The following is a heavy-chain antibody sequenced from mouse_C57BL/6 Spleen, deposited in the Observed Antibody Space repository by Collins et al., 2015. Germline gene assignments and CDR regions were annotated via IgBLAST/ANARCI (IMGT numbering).Heavy chain of an antibody. Sequence: EVQLQQSGPGLVKPGASVKISCKASGYSFTGYYMNWVKQSPEKSLEWIGEINPSTGGTTYNQKFKAKATLTVDKSSSTAYMQLKSLTSEDSAVYYCAFYGNYLYAMDYWGQGTSVTVSS. J-gene: IGHJ4*01. CDR2: INPSTGGT. V-gene: IGHV1-42*01. D-gene: IGHD2-1*01. CDR1: GYSFTGYY. CDR3: AFYGNYLYAMDY.